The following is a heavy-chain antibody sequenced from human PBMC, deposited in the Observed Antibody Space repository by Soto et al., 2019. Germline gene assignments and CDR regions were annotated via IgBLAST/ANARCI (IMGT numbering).Heavy chain of an antibody. CDR2: ITSSGGGT. CDR3: AKLTAA. D-gene: IGHD6-13*01. CDR1: GFTFSAYV. V-gene: IGHV3-23*01. Sequence: GGSLRLSCAASGFTFSAYVMSWVRQAPGKGLEWVSSITSSGGGTYYADSVKGRFTVSRDNSKNTVYLQMNSLRDEDTAVYYCAKLTAARGQGTLVTVSS. J-gene: IGHJ4*02.